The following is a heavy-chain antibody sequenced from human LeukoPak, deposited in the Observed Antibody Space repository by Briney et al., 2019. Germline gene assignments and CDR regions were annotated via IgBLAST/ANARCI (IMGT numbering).Heavy chain of an antibody. CDR3: ASLSSTSCYGPCDAFDI. V-gene: IGHV4-34*01. Sequence: PSETLSLTCAVYGGSFSGYYWSWIRQPPGKGLEWIGEINHSGSTYYNPSLKSRVTISVDTSKNQFSLKLSSVTAADTAVYYCASLSSTSCYGPCDAFDIWGQGTMVTVSS. D-gene: IGHD2-2*01. CDR1: GGSFSGYY. CDR2: INHSGST. J-gene: IGHJ3*02.